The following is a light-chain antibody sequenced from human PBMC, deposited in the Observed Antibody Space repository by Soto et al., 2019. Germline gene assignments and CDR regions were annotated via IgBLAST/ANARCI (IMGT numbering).Light chain of an antibody. CDR3: QVWDSTSDHVV. CDR1: NIGSKN. J-gene: IGLJ2*01. CDR2: DDR. Sequence: SYELTQPPSVSEAPGQTARITCEGNNIGSKNVHWYQQKPGQAPALAVYDDRGRPSGVPERLSGSNSGNTATLTISRVEAGDEADYYCQVWDSTSDHVVFGGGTKLTVL. V-gene: IGLV3-21*02.